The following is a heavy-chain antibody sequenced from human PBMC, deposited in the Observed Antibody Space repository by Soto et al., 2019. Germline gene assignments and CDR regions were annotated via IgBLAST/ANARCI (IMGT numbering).Heavy chain of an antibody. Sequence: SETLSLTCTVSGGAIRSYYWSWIRQPPVNGLEFIGYIYYIFSTNYNPSLKGRFTISLYTSKNHFSLKLSSFTAAYTSVYYCARYKRSIVDSWGRGTLVTVSS. CDR2: IYYIFST. J-gene: IGHJ4*02. V-gene: IGHV4-59*01. CDR3: ARYKRSIVDS. CDR1: GGAIRSYY. D-gene: IGHD3-22*01.